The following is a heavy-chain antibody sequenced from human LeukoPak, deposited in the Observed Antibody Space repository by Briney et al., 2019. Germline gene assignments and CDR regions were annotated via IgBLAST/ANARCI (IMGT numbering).Heavy chain of an antibody. Sequence: PGGSLRLSCAASGFTFSSYAMHWVRQAPGKGLEWVAVISYDGSNKYYADSVKGRFTISRDNSKNTLYLQMNSLRAEDTAVYYCAKVQLPYYYYYYYMDVWGKGTTVTVSS. CDR2: ISYDGSNK. D-gene: IGHD2-2*01. V-gene: IGHV3-30*04. J-gene: IGHJ6*03. CDR1: GFTFSSYA. CDR3: AKVQLPYYYYYYYMDV.